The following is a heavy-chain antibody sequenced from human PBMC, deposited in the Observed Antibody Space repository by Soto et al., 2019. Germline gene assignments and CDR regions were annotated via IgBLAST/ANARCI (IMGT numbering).Heavy chain of an antibody. Sequence: PGGSLRLSCAASGFIFSGSAIHWVRQASGKGLEWVARIRSKGNNYATAYAASVKGRFTISRDDSKKTAYPQLNSLKAEDTAIYYCARIYSDALDIWGQGTMVTVSS. CDR3: ARIYSDALDI. CDR1: GFIFSGSA. CDR2: IRSKGNNYAT. D-gene: IGHD1-26*01. J-gene: IGHJ3*02. V-gene: IGHV3-73*01.